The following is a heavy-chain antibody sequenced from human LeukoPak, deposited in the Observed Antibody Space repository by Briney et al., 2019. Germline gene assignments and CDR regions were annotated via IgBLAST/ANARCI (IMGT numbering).Heavy chain of an antibody. J-gene: IGHJ4*02. CDR1: GFTFSSYA. CDR3: GESRGYYDFWSGYPFDY. CDR2: ISGSGGST. D-gene: IGHD3-3*01. V-gene: IGHV3-23*01. Sequence: GGSLRLSCAASGFTFSSYAMSWVRQAPGKGLEWVSAISGSGGSTYYADSVKGRFTISRDNSKNTLYLQMNSLRAEDTAEYYCGESRGYYDFWSGYPFDYWGQGTLVTVSS.